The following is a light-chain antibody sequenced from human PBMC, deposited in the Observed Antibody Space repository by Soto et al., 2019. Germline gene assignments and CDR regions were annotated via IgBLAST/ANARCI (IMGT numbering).Light chain of an antibody. CDR1: SSNIGSNY. CDR2: RNN. Sequence: QSALTQPPSASGTPGQRVTISCSGSSSNIGSNYVYWYQQLPGTAPKLLIYRNNQRPSGVPDRFSGSKSGTSASLAISGLRSEDEADYYCAAWDDSLSAVVFGGWTKVTVL. J-gene: IGLJ2*01. CDR3: AAWDDSLSAVV. V-gene: IGLV1-47*01.